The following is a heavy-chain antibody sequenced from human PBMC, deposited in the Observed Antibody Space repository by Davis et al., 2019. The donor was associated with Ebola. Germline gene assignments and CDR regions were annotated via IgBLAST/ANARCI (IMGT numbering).Heavy chain of an antibody. CDR1: GYTFTSYY. J-gene: IGHJ4*02. CDR2: INPSGGST. Sequence: ASVKVSSKASGYTFTSYYMHWVRQAPGQGLEWMGIINPSGGSTSYAQKFQGRVTMTRDTSTSTVYMELSSLRSEDTAVYYCALLTGTTVDDIDYWGQGTLVTVSS. V-gene: IGHV1-46*01. D-gene: IGHD1-14*01. CDR3: ALLTGTTVDDIDY.